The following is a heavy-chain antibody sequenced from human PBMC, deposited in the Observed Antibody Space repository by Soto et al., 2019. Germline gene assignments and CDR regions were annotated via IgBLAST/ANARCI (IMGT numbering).Heavy chain of an antibody. Sequence: HVTLKESGPVLVKPTETLTLTCTVSGFSLASGKVGVTWIRQPPGNALEWLAHIFSNVEKSYRTSLKDRLTISEDTSKSKVVRTMNNVDPVDTATYYCAQILFGRSVAGGYFYMDVWGKGTTVTVS. CDR1: GFSLASGKVG. CDR3: AQILFGRSVAGGYFYMDV. V-gene: IGHV2-26*01. CDR2: IFSNVEK. D-gene: IGHD6-19*01. J-gene: IGHJ6*03.